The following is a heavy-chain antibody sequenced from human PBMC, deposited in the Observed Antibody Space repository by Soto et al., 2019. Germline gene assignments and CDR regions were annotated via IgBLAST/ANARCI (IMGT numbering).Heavy chain of an antibody. Sequence: EVQLLESGGGLAQPGGSLRLSCAASGFTFSDSALSWVRQGTGKGLGWVSSVTVSGDTSYYADSVEGRFTISRDNSKNTLYLPMNSLRADVTAVYYCAKHGCSYPACYPYYYYVDVWGEGATVTVSS. V-gene: IGHV3-23*01. CDR3: AKHGCSYPACYPYYYYVDV. CDR1: GFTFSDSA. CDR2: VTVSGDTS. D-gene: IGHD2-15*01. J-gene: IGHJ6*03.